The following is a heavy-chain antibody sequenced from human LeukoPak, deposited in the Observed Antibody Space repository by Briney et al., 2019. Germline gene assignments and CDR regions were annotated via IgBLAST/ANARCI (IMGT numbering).Heavy chain of an antibody. CDR2: IDSTSGYI. D-gene: IGHD3-10*01. V-gene: IGHV3-21*01. CDR3: ARDTSGSYPITYFDS. J-gene: IGHJ4*02. Sequence: GGSLRLSCAASGFTFSSYWMSWVRQAPGKGMEWVSYIDSTSGYIYYADSVKGRFTISRDNAKNSLYLQMNSLSAEDTAVYYCARDTSGSYPITYFDSWGQGALVTVSS. CDR1: GFTFSSYW.